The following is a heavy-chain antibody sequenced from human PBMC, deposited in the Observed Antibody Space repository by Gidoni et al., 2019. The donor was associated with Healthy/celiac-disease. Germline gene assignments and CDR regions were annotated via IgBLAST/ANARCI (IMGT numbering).Heavy chain of an antibody. CDR3: ATQPAEQLGVWFDP. CDR2: INPNSGGT. V-gene: IGHV1-2*06. Sequence: QVQLVQSGAEVKMPGASGKVSCKASGYTFTGYYMHWVRQAPGQGLEWMGRINPNSGGTNYAQKFQGRVTMTRDTSISTAYMELSRLRSDDTAVYYCATQPAEQLGVWFDPWGQGTWSPSPQ. CDR1: GYTFTGYY. D-gene: IGHD6-6*01. J-gene: IGHJ5*02.